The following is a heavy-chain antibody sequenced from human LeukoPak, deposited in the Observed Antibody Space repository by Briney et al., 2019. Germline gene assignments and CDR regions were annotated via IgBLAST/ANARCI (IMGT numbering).Heavy chain of an antibody. J-gene: IGHJ5*02. V-gene: IGHV3-21*01. Sequence: GGSLRLSCAASGFTFSSYSMNWVRQAPGKGLEWVSSISSSSSYIYYADSVKGRFTISRDNAKNSLYLQMNSLRAEDTAVYYCASMGITFGGVIVSSWFDPWGQGTLVTVSS. CDR2: ISSSSSYI. CDR3: ASMGITFGGVIVSSWFDP. D-gene: IGHD3-16*02. CDR1: GFTFSSYS.